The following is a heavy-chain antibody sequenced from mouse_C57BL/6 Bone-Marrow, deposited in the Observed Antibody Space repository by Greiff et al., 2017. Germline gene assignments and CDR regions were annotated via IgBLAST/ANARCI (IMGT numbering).Heavy chain of an antibody. Sequence: VQLQQSGAELVRPGASVTLSCKASGYTFTDYEMHWVKQTPVHGLEWIGAIDPETGGTAYNQKFKGKAILTADKSSSTAYMELRSLTSEDSAVYYCTRDKDYYYGSSYWYCDVWGTGTTVTVSS. V-gene: IGHV1-15*01. J-gene: IGHJ1*03. CDR1: GYTFTDYE. CDR2: IDPETGGT. D-gene: IGHD1-1*01. CDR3: TRDKDYYYGSSYWYCDV.